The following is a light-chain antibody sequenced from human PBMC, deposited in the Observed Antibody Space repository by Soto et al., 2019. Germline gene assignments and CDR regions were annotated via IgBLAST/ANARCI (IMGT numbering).Light chain of an antibody. J-gene: IGLJ1*01. CDR1: SSDVGGYNY. CDR2: DVS. V-gene: IGLV2-14*01. CDR3: RSYTSSSTLLYV. Sequence: QSVLTQPASVSGFPGQSITISCTGTSSDVGGYNYVSWYQQHPGKAPKLMIYDVSNRPSGVSNRFSGSKSGNTASLTISGLQAEDEADYFCRSYTSSSTLLYVFGTGTKVTVL.